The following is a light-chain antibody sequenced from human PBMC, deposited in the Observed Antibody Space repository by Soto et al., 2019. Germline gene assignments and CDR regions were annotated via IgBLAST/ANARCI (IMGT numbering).Light chain of an antibody. J-gene: IGLJ3*02. CDR1: SSDVGGYNR. V-gene: IGLV2-14*01. Sequence: QSALTQPASVSGSPGQSITISCTGTSSDVGGYNRVSWYQHHPGKAPKLIIYEVTNGPSGVSNRFSGSKSGYTASLTISGLQAEDKADYYCTSWTSDTTWVFGGGTKLTVL. CDR3: TSWTSDTTWV. CDR2: EVT.